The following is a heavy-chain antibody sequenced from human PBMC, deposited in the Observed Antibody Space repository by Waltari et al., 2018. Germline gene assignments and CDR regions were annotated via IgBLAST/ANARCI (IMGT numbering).Heavy chain of an antibody. D-gene: IGHD3-16*01. CDR2: INPNSGGT. CDR3: ARLGIRGNTPSDAFDI. Sequence: QVQLVQSGAEVKKPGASVKVSCKASGYTFTGYYMHWVRQAPGQGLEWMGRINPNSGGTNYAQKFQGRVTMTRDTSISTAYMELSRLRSDDTAVYYCARLGIRGNTPSDAFDIWGQGTMVTVSS. V-gene: IGHV1-2*06. CDR1: GYTFTGYY. J-gene: IGHJ3*02.